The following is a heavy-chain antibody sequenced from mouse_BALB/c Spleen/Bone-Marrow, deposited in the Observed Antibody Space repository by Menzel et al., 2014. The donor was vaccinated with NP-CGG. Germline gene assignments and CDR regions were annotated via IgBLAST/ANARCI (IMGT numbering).Heavy chain of an antibody. D-gene: IGHD1-2*01. Sequence: ESGPGLVKPSQSLSLTCSVTGYSITSGYHCNWIRQFPGNKLEWMGYISYDGNNNYNPSLNNRISITRDTSKNQFFLKLNSVTAEDAATDYCARRPFLRPWYFDVWGAGTTVTVSS. CDR1: GYSITSGYH. J-gene: IGHJ1*01. CDR3: ARRPFLRPWYFDV. CDR2: ISYDGNN. V-gene: IGHV3-6*02.